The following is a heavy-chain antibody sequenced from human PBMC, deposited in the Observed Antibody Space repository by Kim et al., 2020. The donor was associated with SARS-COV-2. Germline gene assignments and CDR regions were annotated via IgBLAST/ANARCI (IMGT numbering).Heavy chain of an antibody. D-gene: IGHD1-26*01. V-gene: IGHV4-39*01. CDR3: ARIVGATGSLDY. J-gene: IGHJ4*02. Sequence: SYNPSLKSRVTISVDTSKNQCSLKLSSVTAADTAVYYCARIVGATGSLDYWGQGTLVTVSS.